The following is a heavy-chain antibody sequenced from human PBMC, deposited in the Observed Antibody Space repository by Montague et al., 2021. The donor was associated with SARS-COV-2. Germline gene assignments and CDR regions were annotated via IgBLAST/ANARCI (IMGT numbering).Heavy chain of an antibody. CDR3: ARHTTGSGNAFDI. J-gene: IGHJ3*02. V-gene: IGHV4-39*01. CDR1: GGSISSTSYY. D-gene: IGHD3-10*01. CDR2: ISYSGST. Sequence: SETLSLTCTVSGGSISSTSYYWGWIRQPPGKGLEWIGSISYSGSTYYKSSLKSRVTISVDTSKNQFSLRLSSVTAADTAVYSCARHTTGSGNAFDIWGQGTMVTVSS.